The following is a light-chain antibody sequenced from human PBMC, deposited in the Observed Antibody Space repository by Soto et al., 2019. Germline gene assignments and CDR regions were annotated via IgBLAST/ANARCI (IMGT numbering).Light chain of an antibody. CDR1: QSVSSN. CDR3: QQYYSTPWT. J-gene: IGKJ1*01. Sequence: EIVMTQSPATLSVSPGERATLSCRASQSVSSNLAWYQQKPGQAPRLLIYDASNRATGIPARFSGSGSGTDFTLTISSLQAEDVAIYYCQQYYSTPWTFGQGTKVDIK. V-gene: IGKV3D-15*01. CDR2: DAS.